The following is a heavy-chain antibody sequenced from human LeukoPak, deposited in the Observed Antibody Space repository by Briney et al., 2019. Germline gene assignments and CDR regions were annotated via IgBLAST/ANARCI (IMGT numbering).Heavy chain of an antibody. D-gene: IGHD2-2*01. J-gene: IGHJ5*02. CDR3: ARGTTYCSSTSCYHLNWFDP. CDR2: IYTSGST. CDR1: GGSISSYY. V-gene: IGHV4-4*07. Sequence: PSETLSLTCTVSGGSISSYYWSWIRQPAGKGLEWIGRIYTSGSTNYNPSLKSRVTMSVDTSKNQFSLKLSSVTAADTAVYYCARGTTYCSSTSCYHLNWFDPWGQGTLVTVSS.